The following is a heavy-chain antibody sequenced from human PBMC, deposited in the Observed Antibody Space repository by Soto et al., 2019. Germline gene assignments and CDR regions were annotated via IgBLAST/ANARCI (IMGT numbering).Heavy chain of an antibody. Sequence: GGSLRLSCAASGFTFSSYAMSWVRQAPGKGLEWVSAISGSGGSTYYADSVKGRFTISRDNSKNTLYLQMNSLRAEDTAVYYCAKVQGYYYDSSGYYLDYWGQGTLVTVSS. CDR3: AKVQGYYYDSSGYYLDY. D-gene: IGHD3-22*01. CDR1: GFTFSSYA. CDR2: ISGSGGST. V-gene: IGHV3-23*01. J-gene: IGHJ4*02.